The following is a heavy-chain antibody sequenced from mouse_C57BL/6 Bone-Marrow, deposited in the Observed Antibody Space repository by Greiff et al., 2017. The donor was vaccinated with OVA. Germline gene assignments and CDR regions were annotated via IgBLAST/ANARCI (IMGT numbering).Heavy chain of an antibody. CDR3: AREKVDYDDD. Sequence: QVQLQQSGAELVKPGASVKLSCKASGYTFTSYWMPWVKQRPGQGLEWIGMIHPNSGSTNYNEKFKSKATLTVDKSASTTYMQLSSLTSEDSAVYYCAREKVDYDDDWGQGTTLTVSA. V-gene: IGHV1-64*01. J-gene: IGHJ2*01. CDR2: IHPNSGST. CDR1: GYTFTSYW. D-gene: IGHD2-4*01.